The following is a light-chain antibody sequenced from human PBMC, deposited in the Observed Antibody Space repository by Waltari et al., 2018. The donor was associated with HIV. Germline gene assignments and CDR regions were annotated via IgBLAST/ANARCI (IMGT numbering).Light chain of an antibody. J-gene: IGLJ3*02. CDR1: ALPKKY. CDR2: EDS. CDR3: YSTDTSGDHWV. Sequence: SYELTQPPSVSVSPGQTARITCSGAALPKKYASWYQQKSGQAPVLVIYEDSKRPSGIPERFTGSSSGTMATLSISGAQVEDEGDYYCYSTDTSGDHWVFGGGTKLTVL. V-gene: IGLV3-10*01.